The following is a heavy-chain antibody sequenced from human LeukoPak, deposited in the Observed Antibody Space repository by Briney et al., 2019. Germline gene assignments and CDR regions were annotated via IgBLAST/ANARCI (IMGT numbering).Heavy chain of an antibody. J-gene: IGHJ6*02. CDR1: GGSFSGYY. V-gene: IGHV4-34*01. Sequence: SETLSLTCAVYGGSFSGYYWSWIRQPPGKGLEWIGEINRSGSTNYNPSLKSRVTISVDTSKNQFSLKLSSVTAADTAVYYCARGDRYCSSTSCYQLARGYYYGMDVWGQGTTVTVSS. D-gene: IGHD2-2*01. CDR3: ARGDRYCSSTSCYQLARGYYYGMDV. CDR2: INRSGST.